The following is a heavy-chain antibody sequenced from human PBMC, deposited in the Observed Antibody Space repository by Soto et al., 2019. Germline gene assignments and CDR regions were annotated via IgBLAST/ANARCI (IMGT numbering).Heavy chain of an antibody. CDR2: IKQDGSEK. V-gene: IGHV3-7*01. J-gene: IGHJ4*02. Sequence: GGSLRLSCAASGFTFSSYWMSWVRQAPGKGLEWVANIKQDGSEKYYVDSVKGRFTISRDNAKNSLYLQMNSLRAEDTAVYYCARSLAARPYYFDYWGQGTLVTGSS. CDR3: ARSLAARPYYFDY. CDR1: GFTFSSYW. D-gene: IGHD6-6*01.